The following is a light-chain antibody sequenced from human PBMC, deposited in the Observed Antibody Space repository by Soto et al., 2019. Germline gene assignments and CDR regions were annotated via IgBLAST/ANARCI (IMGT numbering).Light chain of an antibody. J-gene: IGKJ1*01. CDR1: QDISRF. V-gene: IGKV1-17*03. Sequence: DIQMTQSPSAVSASVGDRVTITCRASQDISRFLAWFQQNPGKVPKRLVYLATALQNGAPSRFSGSGSGTEFTLTISSLQPEDFATYYCQQSYSTPWTFGQGTKVEIK. CDR3: QQSYSTPWT. CDR2: LAT.